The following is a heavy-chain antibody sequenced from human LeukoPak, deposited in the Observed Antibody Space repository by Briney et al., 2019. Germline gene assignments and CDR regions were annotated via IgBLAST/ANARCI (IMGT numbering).Heavy chain of an antibody. D-gene: IGHD3-22*01. Sequence: ASVKVSCKASGYTFTGYHMHWVRQAPGQGLEGMRWINPNTGGTNYAQKFQGRVTMTRDMSISTAYMELSSLRSDDTALYYCARRRFDSSGYYSPTFDYWGQGTLVTVSS. V-gene: IGHV1-2*02. CDR2: INPNTGGT. CDR3: ARRRFDSSGYYSPTFDY. CDR1: GYTFTGYH. J-gene: IGHJ4*02.